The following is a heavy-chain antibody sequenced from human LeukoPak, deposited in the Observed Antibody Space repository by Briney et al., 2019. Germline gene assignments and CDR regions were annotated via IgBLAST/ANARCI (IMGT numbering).Heavy chain of an antibody. J-gene: IGHJ1*01. D-gene: IGHD6-19*01. CDR2: INHSGST. CDR3: ASGIGEDSSGCYIYFQH. Sequence: SETLSLTCAVYGGSFSGYYWSWIRQPPGKGLEWIGEINHSGSTNYNPSLKSRVTISVDTSKNQFSLKLSSVTAADTAVYYCASGIGEDSSGCYIYFQHWGQGTLVTVSS. V-gene: IGHV4-34*01. CDR1: GGSFSGYY.